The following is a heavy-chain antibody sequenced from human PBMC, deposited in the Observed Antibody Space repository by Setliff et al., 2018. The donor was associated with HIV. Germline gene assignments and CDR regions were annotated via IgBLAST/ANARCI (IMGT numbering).Heavy chain of an antibody. D-gene: IGHD6-19*01. CDR2: IYHSGSV. CDR3: ARSPRIGVAGEFEY. CDR1: GYSISSGYY. J-gene: IGHJ4*02. Sequence: SETLSLTCAVSGYSISSGYYWGWIRQPPGKGLEWIGSIYHSGSVNYNPSLNSRVTISVDTSKNQFSLKVNSVTAADTAVYYCARSPRIGVAGEFEYWGQGTLVTVSS. V-gene: IGHV4-38-2*01.